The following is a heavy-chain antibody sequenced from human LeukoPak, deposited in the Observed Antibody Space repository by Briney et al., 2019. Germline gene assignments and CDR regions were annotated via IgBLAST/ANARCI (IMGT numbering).Heavy chain of an antibody. J-gene: IGHJ5*02. CDR3: ARTITMVRGVTPAPNWFDP. V-gene: IGHV5-51*01. CDR1: GYSFTSYW. D-gene: IGHD3-10*01. CDR2: IYPGDSDT. Sequence: PGESLKISCKGSGYSFTSYWIGWVRQMPGKGLEWMGIIYPGDSDTRYSPSFQGQVTISADKSISTAYLQWSSLKASDTAMYYCARTITMVRGVTPAPNWFDPWGQGTLVTVSS.